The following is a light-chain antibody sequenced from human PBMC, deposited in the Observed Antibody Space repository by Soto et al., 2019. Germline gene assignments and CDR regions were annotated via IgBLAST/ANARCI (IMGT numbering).Light chain of an antibody. CDR2: AAS. V-gene: IGKV1-39*01. CDR3: QQSYSTPIT. CDR1: PSISNY. J-gene: IGKJ5*01. Sequence: DLQMTQSPSSLSASVGDRVTITCRASPSISNYLNWYQQKPGKAPKLLIYAASSLQSGVPSRFSGSGSGTDFTLTISSLQPEDFATYYCQQSYSTPITFGQGTRLEIK.